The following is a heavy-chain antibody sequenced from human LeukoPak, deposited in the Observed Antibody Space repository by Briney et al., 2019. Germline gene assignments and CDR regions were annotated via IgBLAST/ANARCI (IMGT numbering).Heavy chain of an antibody. CDR2: IYYSGST. Sequence: SETLSLTCTVSGGSISSSSYYWGWIRQPPGKGLEWIGSIYYSGSTYYNPSLKSRVTISVDTSKNQFSLKLSSVTAADTAVYCCARRSTVTTREGYYFDYWGQGTLVTVSS. D-gene: IGHD4-11*01. CDR1: GGSISSSSYY. J-gene: IGHJ4*02. V-gene: IGHV4-39*01. CDR3: ARRSTVTTREGYYFDY.